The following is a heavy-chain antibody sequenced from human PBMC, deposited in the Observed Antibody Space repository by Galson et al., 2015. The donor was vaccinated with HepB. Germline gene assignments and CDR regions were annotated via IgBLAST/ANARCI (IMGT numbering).Heavy chain of an antibody. D-gene: IGHD5-12*01. V-gene: IGHV5-10-1*01. CDR1: GYSFTSYW. Sequence: QSGAEVKKPGESLRISCKGSGYSFTSYWISWVRQMPGKGLEWMGRIDPSDSYTNYSPSFQGHVTISADKSISTAYLQWSSLKASDTAMYYCARNVDIVATWRPIDYWGQGTLVTVSS. CDR3: ARNVDIVATWRPIDY. CDR2: IDPSDSYT. J-gene: IGHJ4*02.